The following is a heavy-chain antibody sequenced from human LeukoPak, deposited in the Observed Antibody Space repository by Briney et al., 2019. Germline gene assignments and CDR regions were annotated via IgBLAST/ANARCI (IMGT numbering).Heavy chain of an antibody. V-gene: IGHV3-64*01. D-gene: IGHD3-10*01. CDR1: GFTFSSYA. CDR3: ARPRDYGSGPGETLFDY. J-gene: IGHJ4*02. CDR2: ISSNGGST. Sequence: SGGSLRLSCAASGFTFSSYAMHWVRQAPGKGLEYVSAISSNGGSTYYANSVKGRFTISRDNSKNTLYLQMGSLRAEDMAVYYCARPRDYGSGPGETLFDYWGQGTLVTVSS.